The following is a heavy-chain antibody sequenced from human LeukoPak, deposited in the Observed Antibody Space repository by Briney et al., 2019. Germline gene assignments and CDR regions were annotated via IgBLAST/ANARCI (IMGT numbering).Heavy chain of an antibody. CDR3: TRVDDILTGYPNYFDY. J-gene: IGHJ4*02. Sequence: PGGSLRLSCTTSGFTFGYYSMSWVRQAPGKWLEWVGFIRSKAYGGTTEYAASVKGRFTISRDDSKSIAYLQMNSLKTEDTAVYYCTRVDDILTGYPNYFDYWGQGTLLTVSS. CDR1: GFTFGYYS. CDR2: IRSKAYGGTT. V-gene: IGHV3-49*04. D-gene: IGHD3-9*01.